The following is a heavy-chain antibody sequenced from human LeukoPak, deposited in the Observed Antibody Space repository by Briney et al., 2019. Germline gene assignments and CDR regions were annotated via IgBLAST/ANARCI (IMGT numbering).Heavy chain of an antibody. CDR2: ISSSSSYI. D-gene: IGHD1-26*01. Sequence: GGSLRLSCAASGFTFSSYSMNWVRQAPGKGLEWVSSISSSSSYIYYADSVKGRFTISRDNAKNSLYLQMNSLRAEDAALYYCTTSGSYSDGYFDYWGQGTLVTVSS. CDR1: GFTFSSYS. V-gene: IGHV3-21*04. J-gene: IGHJ4*02. CDR3: TTSGSYSDGYFDY.